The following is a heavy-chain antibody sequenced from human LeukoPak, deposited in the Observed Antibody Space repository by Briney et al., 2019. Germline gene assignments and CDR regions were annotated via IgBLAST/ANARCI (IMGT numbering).Heavy chain of an antibody. CDR2: IYYSGIT. D-gene: IGHD3-9*01. V-gene: IGHV4-30-4*01. CDR1: GGSISSGDYY. CDR3: AQLGLTYHYIS. Sequence: SQTLSLTRTVSGGSISSGDYYWSWIRQPPGKGLEWIGYIYYSGITNCNPSLKSRLMMSIDTSENRFSLKLSSVTAADTAVYYCAQLGLTYHYISWGQGALVTASS. J-gene: IGHJ5*02.